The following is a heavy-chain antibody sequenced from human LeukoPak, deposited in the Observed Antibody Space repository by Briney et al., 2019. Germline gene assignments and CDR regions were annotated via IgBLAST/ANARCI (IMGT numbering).Heavy chain of an antibody. CDR3: AREGEYCSSTSCHPQRGYYYMDV. J-gene: IGHJ6*03. V-gene: IGHV4-4*07. Sequence: SETLSLTCTVSGGSISSYYWSWIRQPAGKGLEWIGRIYTSGSTNYNPSLKSRVTMSVDTSKNQFSLKLSSVTAADTAVYYCAREGEYCSSTSCHPQRGYYYMDVWGKGTTVTVSS. CDR1: GGSISSYY. D-gene: IGHD2-2*01. CDR2: IYTSGST.